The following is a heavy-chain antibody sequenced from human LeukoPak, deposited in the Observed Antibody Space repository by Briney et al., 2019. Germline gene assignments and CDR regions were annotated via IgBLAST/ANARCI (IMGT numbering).Heavy chain of an antibody. Sequence: PSETLSLTCAVYGGSFSGYYWSWIRQPPGKGLEWIGEINHSGGANYNPSLKRRVTISAATSKSQFSLNLGSVNAADTAVYYCARVPLRFLEPFDYWGQGTLVTVSS. D-gene: IGHD3-3*01. V-gene: IGHV4-34*01. CDR1: GGSFSGYY. CDR2: INHSGGA. J-gene: IGHJ4*02. CDR3: ARVPLRFLEPFDY.